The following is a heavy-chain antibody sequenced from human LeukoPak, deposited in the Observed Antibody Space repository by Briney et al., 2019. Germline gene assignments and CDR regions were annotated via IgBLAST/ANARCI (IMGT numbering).Heavy chain of an antibody. CDR3: ASAGYSGYGECWY. V-gene: IGHV1-69*06. D-gene: IGHD5-12*01. Sequence: GASVRVSCKASGGTFSSYAISWVRQAPGQGLEWMGGIIPIFGTANYAQKFQGRVTITADKSTSTAYMELSSLRSEDTAVYYCASAGYSGYGECWYWGQGTLVTVSS. CDR1: GGTFSSYA. J-gene: IGHJ4*02. CDR2: IIPIFGTA.